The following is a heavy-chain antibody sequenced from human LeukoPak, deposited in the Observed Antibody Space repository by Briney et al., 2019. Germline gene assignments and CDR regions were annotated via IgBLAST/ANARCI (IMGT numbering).Heavy chain of an antibody. D-gene: IGHD6-13*01. CDR2: ISGGGGST. Sequence: GGSLRLSCAASGFTFSSYAMSWVRQAPGKGLEWASDISGGGGSTYYADSVKGRLTISRDDSKNTVYLQISSLRAENTAVYCCAKGGQQQLSTIGYFDCWGQGTLVTVSS. CDR3: AKGGQQQLSTIGYFDC. V-gene: IGHV3-23*01. J-gene: IGHJ4*02. CDR1: GFTFSSYA.